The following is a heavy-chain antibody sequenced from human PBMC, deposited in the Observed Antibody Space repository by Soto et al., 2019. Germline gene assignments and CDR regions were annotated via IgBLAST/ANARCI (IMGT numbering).Heavy chain of an antibody. J-gene: IGHJ6*02. Sequence: PSETLSLTCTVSGGSISSYYWSWIRHPAGKGLEWIGRIYTSGSTNYNPSLKSRVTMSVDTSKNQFSLKLSSVTAADTAVYYCARGPDGSGSYYHYYYGMDVWGQGTTVTVSS. CDR2: IYTSGST. D-gene: IGHD3-10*01. CDR1: GGSISSYY. CDR3: ARGPDGSGSYYHYYYGMDV. V-gene: IGHV4-4*07.